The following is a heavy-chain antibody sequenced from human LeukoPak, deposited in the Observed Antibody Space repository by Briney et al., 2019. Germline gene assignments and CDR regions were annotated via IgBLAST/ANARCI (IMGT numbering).Heavy chain of an antibody. CDR2: IYYSGST. V-gene: IGHV4-31*03. J-gene: IGHJ4*02. D-gene: IGHD4-17*01. CDR3: ARETTVTTCFDY. Sequence: SETLSLTCTVSGGSISGGGYYWRWIRQHPGKGLEWIGYIYYSGSTYYNPSLKSRVTISVDTSKNQFSLKLSSVTAADTAVYYCARETTVTTCFDYWGQGTLVTVSS. CDR1: GGSISGGGYY.